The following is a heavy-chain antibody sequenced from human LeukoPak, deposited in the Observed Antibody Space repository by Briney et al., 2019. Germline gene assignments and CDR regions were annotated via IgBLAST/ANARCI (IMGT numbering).Heavy chain of an antibody. CDR3: ARVTYYDSSGYYRNYYYYYMDV. CDR2: IYYSGST. V-gene: IGHV4-39*07. CDR1: GGSISSSSYY. J-gene: IGHJ6*03. Sequence: SETLSLTCTVSGGSISSSSYYWGWIRQPPGKGLEWIGSIYYSGSTYYNPSLKSRVTISVDTSKNQSSPKLSSVTAADTAVYYCARVTYYDSSGYYRNYYYYYMDVWGKGTTVTVSS. D-gene: IGHD3-22*01.